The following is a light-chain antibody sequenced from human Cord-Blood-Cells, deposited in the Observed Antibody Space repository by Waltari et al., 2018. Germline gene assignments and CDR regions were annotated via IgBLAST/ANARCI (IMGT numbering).Light chain of an antibody. CDR2: AAS. CDR1: QSISIY. Sequence: DIQMTQSPSSLSASVGDSVTITCRASQSISIYLNWYKQKPGKAPKLLIYAASSLQSGVPSRCRGSGSEPDFTLTISSLQPEDFATYYCQQSYSTLTPTFGQGTKLEIK. V-gene: IGKV1-39*01. CDR3: QQSYSTLTPT. J-gene: IGKJ2*01.